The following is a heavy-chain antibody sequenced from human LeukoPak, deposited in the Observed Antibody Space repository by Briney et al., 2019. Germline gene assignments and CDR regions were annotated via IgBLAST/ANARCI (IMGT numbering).Heavy chain of an antibody. CDR3: ANDHYLGALPAFDI. CDR2: ISGSGGST. Sequence: GGSLRLSCAASGFTFSSCSMNWVRQAPGKGLEWVSAISGSGGSTYYADSVKGRFTISRDNSKNTLYLQMNSLRAEDTAVYYCANDHYLGALPAFDIWGQGTMVTVSS. CDR1: GFTFSSCS. V-gene: IGHV3-23*01. J-gene: IGHJ3*02. D-gene: IGHD3-16*01.